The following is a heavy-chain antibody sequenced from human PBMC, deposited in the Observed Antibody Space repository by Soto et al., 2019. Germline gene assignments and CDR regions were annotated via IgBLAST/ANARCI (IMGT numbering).Heavy chain of an antibody. CDR2: ISAYNGNT. Sequence: ASVKVSCKASGYTFTSYGISWLLQAPGQGLEWMGWISAYNGNTNYAQKLQGRVTMTTDTSTSTAYMELRSLRSDDTAVYYCARTMTTVTKLSYYYYMDVWGKGTTVTVSS. J-gene: IGHJ6*03. CDR3: ARTMTTVTKLSYYYYMDV. D-gene: IGHD4-17*01. V-gene: IGHV1-18*01. CDR1: GYTFTSYG.